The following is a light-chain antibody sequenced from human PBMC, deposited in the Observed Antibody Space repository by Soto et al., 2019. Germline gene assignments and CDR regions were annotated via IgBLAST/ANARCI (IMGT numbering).Light chain of an antibody. CDR3: QQYNKSPLP. Sequence: EIVMTQSPATLSVSQGERATLSCRASESVSSNLAWYQQKPGQAPRLLIYSASARATGIPARFSGSGSGTDFTLTISSLQSEDFAVYYCQQYNKSPLPFGGGTKVEIK. CDR2: SAS. J-gene: IGKJ4*01. V-gene: IGKV3-15*01. CDR1: ESVSSN.